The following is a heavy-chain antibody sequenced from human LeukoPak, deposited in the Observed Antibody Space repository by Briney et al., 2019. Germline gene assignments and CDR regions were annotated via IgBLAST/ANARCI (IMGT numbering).Heavy chain of an antibody. V-gene: IGHV1-2*02. CDR2: INPNSGGT. J-gene: IGHJ4*02. D-gene: IGHD2-2*01. Sequence: ASVKVSCKASGYTLTGYYMHWVRQAPGQGLEWMGWINPNSGGTNYAQKFQGRVTMTRDTSISTAYMELSRLRSDDTAVYYCARLVVPAGEGAYFDYWGQGTLVTVSS. CDR3: ARLVVPAGEGAYFDY. CDR1: GYTLTGYY.